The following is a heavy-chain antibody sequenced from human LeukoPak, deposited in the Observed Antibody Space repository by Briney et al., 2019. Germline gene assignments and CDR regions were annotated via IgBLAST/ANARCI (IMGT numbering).Heavy chain of an antibody. J-gene: IGHJ4*02. V-gene: IGHV4-31*03. CDR3: ARGERYFDWLLGGFDY. CDR2: IYYSGST. Sequence: SETLSLTCTVSGGSISSGGYYWSWIRQHPGKGLEWIGYIYYSGSTYYNPSLKSRVTISVDTSKNQFSLKLSSVTAADTAVSYCARGERYFDWLLGGFDYWGQGTLVTVSS. CDR1: GGSISSGGYY. D-gene: IGHD3-9*01.